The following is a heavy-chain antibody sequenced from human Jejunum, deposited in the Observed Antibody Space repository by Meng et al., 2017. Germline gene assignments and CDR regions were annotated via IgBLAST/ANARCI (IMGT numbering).Heavy chain of an antibody. CDR2: INGDGTTT. J-gene: IGHJ4*02. D-gene: IGHD6-19*01. CDR3: VRRLAVAGTFDS. CDR1: GFTFSDYW. V-gene: IGHV3-74*01. Sequence: GGSLRLSCAVSGFTFSDYWMHWVRQVPGKGLVWVSRINGDGTTTHYADSVQGRFTISRDNAKKPLYLDMSGLRVDDKALYYCVRRLAVAGTFDSWGQGTMVTVSS.